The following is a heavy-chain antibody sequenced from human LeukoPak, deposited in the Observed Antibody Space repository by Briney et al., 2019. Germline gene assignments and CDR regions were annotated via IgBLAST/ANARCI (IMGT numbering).Heavy chain of an antibody. CDR1: GFTFSTYP. V-gene: IGHV3-7*01. D-gene: IGHD3-22*01. CDR3: ARDRDSRWDFDL. J-gene: IGHJ2*01. CDR2: IKQDGSET. Sequence: GGSLRLSCAASGFTFSTYPLSWVRQAPGKGLEWVASIKQDGSETYYVDSVKGRFTLSRDNAKNSLYLQMNSLRADDTAVYYCARDRDSRWDFDLWGRGTLVTVSS.